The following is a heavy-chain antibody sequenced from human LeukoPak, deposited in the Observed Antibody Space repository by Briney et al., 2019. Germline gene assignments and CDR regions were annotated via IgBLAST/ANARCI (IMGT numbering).Heavy chain of an antibody. J-gene: IGHJ4*02. D-gene: IGHD3-22*01. CDR1: GGTFSSYA. CDR3: ASSALGKRFTMMGGYFDY. Sequence: ASVKVSCKASGGTFSSYAISWVRQAPGQGLEWMGRIIPILGIANYAQKFQGRVTITADKSTSTAYMELSSLRSEDTAVYYCASSALGKRFTMMGGYFDYWGKGPLVTFS. CDR2: IIPILGIA. V-gene: IGHV1-69*04.